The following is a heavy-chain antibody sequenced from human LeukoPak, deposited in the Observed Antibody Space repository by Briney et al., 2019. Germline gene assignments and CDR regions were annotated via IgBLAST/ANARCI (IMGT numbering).Heavy chain of an antibody. CDR1: GFTVSTSY. V-gene: IGHV3-66*01. CDR2: IYSGERT. CDR3: AKDRSCTGSSCNVGS. Sequence: GRSLRHSCAASGFTVSTSYMSWLRQAPGKGLEWVSLIYSGERTSFADSVKGRFTISRDNSKNTLFLQMNSLRAEDTAVYYCAKDRSCTGSSCNVGSWGQGTMVTVSS. J-gene: IGHJ3*01. D-gene: IGHD2-2*01.